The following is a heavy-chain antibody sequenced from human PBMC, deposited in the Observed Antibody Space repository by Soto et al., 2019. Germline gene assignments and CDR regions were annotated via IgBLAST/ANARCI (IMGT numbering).Heavy chain of an antibody. CDR2: IYWDDDK. CDR1: GFSLTTRGVG. V-gene: IGHV2-5*02. J-gene: IGHJ3*01. Sequence: SGPTLVNPTETLTLTCTFSGFSLTTRGVGVGWIRQPPGKALEWLAVIYWDDDKRYSPSLKTRLILTKDTSKNQVVLTMTNMDSVDTATYFCAHVVITYGGVVADDAFDVWGQGTMVTVSS. CDR3: AHVVITYGGVVADDAFDV. D-gene: IGHD3-16*02.